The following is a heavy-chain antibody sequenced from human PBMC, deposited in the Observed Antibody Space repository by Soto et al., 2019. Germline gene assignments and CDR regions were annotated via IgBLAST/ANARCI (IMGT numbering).Heavy chain of an antibody. CDR2: INAGNGNT. Sequence: GASVKVSCKASGYTFTSYAMHWVRQAPGQRLEWMGWINAGNGNTKYSQKFLGRATMTRDTSTGTLYMELSSLRSEDTAVYYCARGGDIVVVTAPLDHWGQGTLVTVSS. D-gene: IGHD2-21*02. V-gene: IGHV1-3*01. J-gene: IGHJ5*02. CDR3: ARGGDIVVVTAPLDH. CDR1: GYTFTSYA.